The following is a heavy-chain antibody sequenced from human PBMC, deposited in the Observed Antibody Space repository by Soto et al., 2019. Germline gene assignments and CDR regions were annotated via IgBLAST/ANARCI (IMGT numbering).Heavy chain of an antibody. CDR1: GFTFSNYA. CDR2: ITGSGGDT. Sequence: LRLSCAASGFTFSNYAMSWVRQSPGKGLEWVSAITGSGGDTYHADSVKGRFTISRDNTKNTLYLQMNSLKAEDTAVFYCAKGSASSRPYYFDYWGQGALVTVSS. CDR3: AKGSASSRPYYFDY. D-gene: IGHD2-2*01. J-gene: IGHJ4*02. V-gene: IGHV3-23*01.